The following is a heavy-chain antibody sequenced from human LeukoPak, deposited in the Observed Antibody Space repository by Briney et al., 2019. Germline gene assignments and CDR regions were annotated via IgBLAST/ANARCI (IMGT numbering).Heavy chain of an antibody. V-gene: IGHV3-30*18. CDR2: ISYDGSNK. Sequence: PGGSLRLSCAASGFTFSNAWMSWVRQAPGKGLEWVAVISYDGSNKYYADSVKGRFTISRDNSKNTLYLQMNSLRAEDTAVYYCAKTYYDSSGVDYWGQGTLVTVSS. CDR1: GFTFSNAW. J-gene: IGHJ4*02. D-gene: IGHD3-22*01. CDR3: AKTYYDSSGVDY.